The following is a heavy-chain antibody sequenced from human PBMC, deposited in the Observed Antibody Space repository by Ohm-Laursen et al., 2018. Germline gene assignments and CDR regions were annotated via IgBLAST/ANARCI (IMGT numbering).Heavy chain of an antibody. CDR3: ARNRPYFDY. CDR2: INPRDGSA. Sequence: GASVKVFCKASGYTFASYYLHWVRQAPGQGLEWMGIINPRDGSATYAQKFQGRVIMTRDTSTTTVYLDLTSLRSEDTAVFYCARNRPYFDYWGQGTLVTVSS. J-gene: IGHJ4*02. CDR1: GYTFASYY. V-gene: IGHV1-46*01.